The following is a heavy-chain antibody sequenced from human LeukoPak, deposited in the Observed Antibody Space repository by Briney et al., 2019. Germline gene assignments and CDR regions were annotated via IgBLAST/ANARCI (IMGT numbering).Heavy chain of an antibody. V-gene: IGHV1-18*01. CDR3: ARDLSLITFGGVIAAYYFDY. J-gene: IGHJ4*02. Sequence: ASVKVSCKASGYTFTSYGISWVRQAPGQGLERMGWISAYNGNTNYAQKLQGRVTMTTDTSTSTAYMELRSLRSDDTAVYYCARDLSLITFGGVIAAYYFDYWGQGTLVTVSS. CDR2: ISAYNGNT. CDR1: GYTFTSYG. D-gene: IGHD3-16*02.